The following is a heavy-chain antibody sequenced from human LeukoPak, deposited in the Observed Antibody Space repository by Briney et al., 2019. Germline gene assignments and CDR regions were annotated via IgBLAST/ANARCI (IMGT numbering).Heavy chain of an antibody. CDR1: GGSFSGYY. Sequence: SETLSLTCAVCGGSFSGYYWSWIRQPPGKGLEWIGEINHSGSTNYNPSLKSRVTISVDTSKNQFSLKLSSVTAADTAVYYCARGGGRDGYKPPVDYWGQGTLVTVSS. CDR3: ARGGGRDGYKPPVDY. V-gene: IGHV4-34*01. D-gene: IGHD5-12*01. CDR2: INHSGST. J-gene: IGHJ4*02.